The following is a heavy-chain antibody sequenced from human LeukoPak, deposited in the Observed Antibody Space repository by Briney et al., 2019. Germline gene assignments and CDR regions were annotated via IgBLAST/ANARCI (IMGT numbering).Heavy chain of an antibody. Sequence: ASVKVSCKASGYTFTSYGISWVRQAPGQGLEWMGWISAYNGNTNYAQKLQGRVTMTEDTSTDTAYMELSSLRSEDTAVYYCATGVSRYYDILTGYSPQQVWGQGTLVTVSS. V-gene: IGHV1-18*01. D-gene: IGHD3-9*01. CDR1: GYTFTSYG. CDR3: ATGVSRYYDILTGYSPQQV. J-gene: IGHJ4*02. CDR2: ISAYNGNT.